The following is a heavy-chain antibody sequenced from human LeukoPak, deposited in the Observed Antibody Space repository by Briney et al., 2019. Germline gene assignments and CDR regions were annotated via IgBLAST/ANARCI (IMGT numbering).Heavy chain of an antibody. CDR2: INPDSGGT. Sequence: ASVKVSCKASGYTFTGYYMHWVRQAPGQGLEWMGWINPDSGGTNYAQKFQGRVTMTRDTSISTAYMELSRLRSDDTAVYYCAREEGSGWPFDYWGQGTLITVSS. V-gene: IGHV1-2*02. J-gene: IGHJ4*02. D-gene: IGHD6-19*01. CDR3: AREEGSGWPFDY. CDR1: GYTFTGYY.